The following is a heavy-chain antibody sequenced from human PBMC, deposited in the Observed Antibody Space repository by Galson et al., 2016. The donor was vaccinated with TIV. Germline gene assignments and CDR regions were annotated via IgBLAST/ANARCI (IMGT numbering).Heavy chain of an antibody. J-gene: IGHJ6*02. D-gene: IGHD7-27*01. Sequence: SETLSLTCSVSGASIGNNYWSWIRQAPGKGLEWIGQIHYSGSSNYNPSLRSRLTISVDTSKKQFSLKLTSVTPADTAVDYCAGVRLWGWRSYGMYVWGQGTTVTVSS. CDR1: GASIGNNY. CDR2: IHYSGSS. CDR3: AGVRLWGWRSYGMYV. V-gene: IGHV4-59*12.